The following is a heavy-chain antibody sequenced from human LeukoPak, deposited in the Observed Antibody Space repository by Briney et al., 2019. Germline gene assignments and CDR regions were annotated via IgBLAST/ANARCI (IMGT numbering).Heavy chain of an antibody. CDR1: GGTFSSYA. Sequence: ASVKVSCKASGGTFSSYAISWVRQAPGQGLEWMGGIIPIFGTANYAQKFQGRVTITADESTSTAYMELSSLRSEDTAVYYCARVSSAELYYYYGMDVWGQGTTVTVSS. CDR3: ARVSSAELYYYYGMDV. D-gene: IGHD6-25*01. J-gene: IGHJ6*02. CDR2: IIPIFGTA. V-gene: IGHV1-69*13.